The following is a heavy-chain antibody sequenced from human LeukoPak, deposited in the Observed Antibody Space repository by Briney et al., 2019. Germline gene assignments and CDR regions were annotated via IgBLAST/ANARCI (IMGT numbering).Heavy chain of an antibody. CDR2: IYPGDSDT. CDR3: ARRLSPYGMDV. D-gene: IGHD2/OR15-2a*01. J-gene: IGHJ6*02. V-gene: IGHV5-51*01. CDR1: GYTFISYW. Sequence: ASVKVSCKGSGYTFISYWIGWVRQMPGKGLEWMGIIYPGDSDTKYSPSFQGQVTISADKSIRTAYLKWSSLKASDTAMYYCARRLSPYGMDVWGQGTTVTVSS.